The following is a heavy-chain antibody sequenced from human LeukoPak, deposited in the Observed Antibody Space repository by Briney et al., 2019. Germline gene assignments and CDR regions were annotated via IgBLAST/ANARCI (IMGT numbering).Heavy chain of an antibody. CDR1: GFTFSSYG. V-gene: IGHV3-33*01. J-gene: IGHJ6*02. D-gene: IGHD3-22*01. CDR3: AREGGDDSSGYYYYGMDV. Sequence: GGSLRLSCAASGFTFSSYGMHWVRQAPGKGLEWVAVIWYDGSNKYYADSVKGRFTISRDNSKNTLYLQMNSLRAEDTAVYYCAREGGDDSSGYYYYGMDVWGQGTTVTVSS. CDR2: IWYDGSNK.